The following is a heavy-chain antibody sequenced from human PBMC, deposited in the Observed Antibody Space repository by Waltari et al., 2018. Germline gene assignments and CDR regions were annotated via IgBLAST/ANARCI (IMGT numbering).Heavy chain of an antibody. D-gene: IGHD2-15*01. CDR2: INHSGST. CDR3: ARGLIVAGSYYMDV. V-gene: IGHV4-34*01. J-gene: IGHJ6*03. CDR1: GGSFSGYY. Sequence: QLQLQQWGAGLLKPSETLSLPCAVYGGSFSGYYWSWIRQPPGKGLEWIGEINHSGSTNYNPSIKSRVTISVDTSKNQFSLKLSSVTAADTAVYYCARGLIVAGSYYMDVWGKGTTVTISS.